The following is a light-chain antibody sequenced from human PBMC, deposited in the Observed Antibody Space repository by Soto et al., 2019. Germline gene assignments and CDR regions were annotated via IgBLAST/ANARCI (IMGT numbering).Light chain of an antibody. V-gene: IGLV1-40*01. CDR3: KSYAGSNTYV. CDR1: SSNIGAGYD. CDR2: GNS. Sequence: QSVLTQPPSVSGAPGQRGTISCTGSSSNIGAGYDAHWYQHLPGTAPKLLIYGNSNRPSGVPDRFSGSKSGTSASLTVSGLQAADEADYFCKSYAGSNTYVFGSGTKV. J-gene: IGLJ1*01.